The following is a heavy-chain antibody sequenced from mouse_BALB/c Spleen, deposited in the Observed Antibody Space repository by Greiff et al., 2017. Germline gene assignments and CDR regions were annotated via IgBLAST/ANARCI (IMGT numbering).Heavy chain of an antibody. V-gene: IGHV2-9*02. J-gene: IGHJ4*01. Sequence: QVQLKESGPGLVAPSQSLSITCTVSGFSLTSYGVHWVRQPPGKGLEWLGVIWAGGSTNYNSALMSRLSISKDNSKSQVFLKMNSLQTDDTAMYYCARDGDGYYDEVYYAMDYWGQGTSVTVSS. CDR2: IWAGGST. CDR3: ARDGDGYYDEVYYAMDY. CDR1: GFSLTSYG. D-gene: IGHD2-3*01.